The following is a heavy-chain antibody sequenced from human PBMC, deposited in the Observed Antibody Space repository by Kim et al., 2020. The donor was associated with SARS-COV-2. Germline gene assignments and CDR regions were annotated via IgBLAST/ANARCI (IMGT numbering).Heavy chain of an antibody. Sequence: KTDGGTIDYAAPVKGIFTISRDDSKSTLYLQMSSLKTEDTAVYYCTSRNYWGQGTLVTVSS. CDR2: KTDGGTI. CDR3: TSRNY. J-gene: IGHJ4*02. V-gene: IGHV3-15*01.